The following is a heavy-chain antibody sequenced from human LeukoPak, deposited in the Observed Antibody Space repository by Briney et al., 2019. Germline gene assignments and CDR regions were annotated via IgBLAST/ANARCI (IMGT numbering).Heavy chain of an antibody. CDR1: GGSISSSSYY. CDR3: ARAILSGYPDS. CDR2: IYYSGST. J-gene: IGHJ4*02. D-gene: IGHD3-3*01. V-gene: IGHV4-61*05. Sequence: PSETLSLTCTVSGGSISSSSYYWGWIRQPPGTGLEWIGYIYYSGSTNYNPSLKSRVTISLNTSKNQFSLKLSSVTAADTAVYYCARAILSGYPDSWGQGTLVIVFS.